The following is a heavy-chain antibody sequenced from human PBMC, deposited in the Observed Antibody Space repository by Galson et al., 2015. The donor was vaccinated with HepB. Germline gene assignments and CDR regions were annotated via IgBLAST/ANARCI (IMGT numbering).Heavy chain of an antibody. J-gene: IGHJ6*03. Sequence: SVKVSCKASGYTFTGYYMHWVRQAPGQGLEWMGWINPNSGGTNYAQKFQGWVTMTRDTSISTAYMELSRLRSDDTAVYYCAREGGSGSYYRPYYMDVWGKGTTVTVSS. D-gene: IGHD3-10*01. CDR2: INPNSGGT. CDR3: AREGGSGSYYRPYYMDV. CDR1: GYTFTGYY. V-gene: IGHV1-2*04.